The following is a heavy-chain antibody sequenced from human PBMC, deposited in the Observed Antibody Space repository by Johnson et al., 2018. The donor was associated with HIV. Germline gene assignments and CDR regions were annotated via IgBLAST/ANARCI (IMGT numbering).Heavy chain of an antibody. Sequence: QVQLVESGGGVVQPGRSLRLSCAASGFTFSSYAMHWVRQAPGKGLEWVAVISYDGSNKYYADSVKGRFTISRDNAKNSLYLQMNSLRVEDTAVYYCASADVFDIWGQVTVVTVSS. J-gene: IGHJ3*02. CDR3: ASADVFDI. V-gene: IGHV3-30-3*01. CDR2: ISYDGSNK. CDR1: GFTFSSYA.